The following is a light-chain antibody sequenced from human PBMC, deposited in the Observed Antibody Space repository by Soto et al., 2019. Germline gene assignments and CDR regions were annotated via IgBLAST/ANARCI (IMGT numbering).Light chain of an antibody. CDR3: QQYGSSRSIT. V-gene: IGKV3-20*01. CDR2: GAS. Sequence: EIVLTQSPGTLSLSPGERATLSCRASQSVSSSYLAWYQQKPGQAPRLLIYGASSRATGIPDRFSGSGSGTDFTLTISRLEPEDFAVYYCQQYGSSRSITFDQGTRLEIK. CDR1: QSVSSSY. J-gene: IGKJ5*01.